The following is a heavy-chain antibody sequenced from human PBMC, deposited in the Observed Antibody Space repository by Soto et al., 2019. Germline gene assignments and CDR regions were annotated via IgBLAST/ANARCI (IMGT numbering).Heavy chain of an antibody. CDR3: AREGYDSSGFLV. CDR1: GGSISSYY. Sequence: SETLSLTCTVSGGSISSYYWSWIRQPPGKGLEWIGYIYYSGSTNYNPSLKSRVTISVDTSKNQFSLKLSSVTAADTAVYYCAREGYDSSGFLVWGQGTLVTVS. J-gene: IGHJ4*02. CDR2: IYYSGST. D-gene: IGHD3-22*01. V-gene: IGHV4-59*01.